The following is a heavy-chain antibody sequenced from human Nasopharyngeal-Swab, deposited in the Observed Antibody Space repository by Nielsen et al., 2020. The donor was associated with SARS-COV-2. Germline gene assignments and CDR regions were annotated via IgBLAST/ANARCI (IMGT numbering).Heavy chain of an antibody. V-gene: IGHV1-46*01. J-gene: IGHJ5*01. CDR2: IYPGGGRT. D-gene: IGHD1-26*01. CDR3: ARGLVGGHNWFDS. Sequence: WVRQAPGQGLQWMGIIYPGGGRTRYAQTFQGRVTMTRDTSTNTVYMELSSLRSEDTAVYYCARGLVGGHNWFDSWGQGTLVTVSS.